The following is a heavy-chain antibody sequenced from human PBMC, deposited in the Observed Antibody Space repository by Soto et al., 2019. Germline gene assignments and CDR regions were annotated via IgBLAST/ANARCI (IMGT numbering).Heavy chain of an antibody. V-gene: IGHV4-34*01. D-gene: IGHD6-19*01. J-gene: IGHJ4*02. CDR3: ATVAGLYYVDY. Sequence: QVQLQQWGAGLLKPSETLSLTCAVYGGSFSGYYWSWIRQPPGKGLEWIGEINHSGSTNYNPSLKSRVTISVDTSKNQFSLKLSSVTAADPALYYCATVAGLYYVDYWGQGTLVTVSS. CDR1: GGSFSGYY. CDR2: INHSGST.